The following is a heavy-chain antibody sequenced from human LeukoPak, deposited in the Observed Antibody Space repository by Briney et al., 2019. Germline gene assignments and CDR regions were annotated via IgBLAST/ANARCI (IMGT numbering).Heavy chain of an antibody. CDR1: GFTFSSYA. CDR3: ARGRFADGVNIGRGDY. CDR2: ISYDGSNK. Sequence: PGRSLRLSCAASGFTFSSYAMHWVRQAPGKGLEWVAVISYDGSNKYYADSVKGRFTISRGNSKNTLYLQMNSLRAEDTAVYYCARGRFADGVNIGRGDYWGQGTLVTVSS. J-gene: IGHJ4*02. V-gene: IGHV3-30-3*01. D-gene: IGHD3-10*01.